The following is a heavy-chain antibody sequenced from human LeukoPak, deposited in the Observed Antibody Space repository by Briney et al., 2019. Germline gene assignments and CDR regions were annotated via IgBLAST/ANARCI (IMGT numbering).Heavy chain of an antibody. V-gene: IGHV3-23*01. CDR2: ISGSGGST. D-gene: IGHD4-17*01. Sequence: GGSLRLSCAASGFTFSSYAMSWVRQAPGKGLEWVSAISGSGGSTYYADSVKGRFTISRDNSKNTLYLQMNSLRAEDTAVYYCARGIDYGDYGGDYWGQGTLVTVSS. CDR1: GFTFSSYA. CDR3: ARGIDYGDYGGDY. J-gene: IGHJ4*02.